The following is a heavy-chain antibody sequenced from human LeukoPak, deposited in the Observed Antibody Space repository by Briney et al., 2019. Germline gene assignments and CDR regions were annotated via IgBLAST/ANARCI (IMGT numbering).Heavy chain of an antibody. Sequence: SETLSLTCTVSGGSISSSGSYWGWIRQPPGVGLEWIGSIYYSGTTYYNPSLKSRVAISVDTSKNQFSLKLSSVTAADTAVYYCARGPIKTYSSSWYPRTTGGGSCYDYWGQGTLVTVSS. V-gene: IGHV4-39*01. CDR1: GGSISSSGSY. CDR2: IYYSGTT. CDR3: ARGPIKTYSSSWYPRTTGGGSCYDY. D-gene: IGHD6-13*01. J-gene: IGHJ4*02.